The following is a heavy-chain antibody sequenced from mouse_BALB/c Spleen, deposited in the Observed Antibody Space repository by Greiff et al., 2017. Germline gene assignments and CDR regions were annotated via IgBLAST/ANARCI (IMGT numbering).Heavy chain of an antibody. D-gene: IGHD4-1*01. CDR3: TKGKLGRYYAMDY. Sequence: VQLQQSGAELVRPGASVKLSCKASGYTFTSYWINWVKQRPGQGLEWIGNIYPSDSYTNYNQKFKDKATLTVDKSSSTAYMQLSSPTSEDSAVYYCTKGKLGRYYAMDYWGQGTSVTVSS. J-gene: IGHJ4*01. CDR1: GYTFTSYW. V-gene: IGHV1-69*02. CDR2: IYPSDSYT.